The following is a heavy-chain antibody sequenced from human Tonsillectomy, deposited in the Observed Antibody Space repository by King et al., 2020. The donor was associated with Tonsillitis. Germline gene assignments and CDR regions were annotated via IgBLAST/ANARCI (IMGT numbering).Heavy chain of an antibody. CDR3: AKGRAMVRGVIITSHYYYYGMDV. Sequence: VQLVESGGGVVQPGRSLRLSCVASGFTFSNLGMHWVRQAPGKGLEWVAVISYDGSDKYYADSVKGRFTISRDNSKNTLYLQMNSLRAEDTAVYYCAKGRAMVRGVIITSHYYYYGMDVWGQGTTVTVPS. CDR1: GFTFSNLG. CDR2: ISYDGSDK. V-gene: IGHV3-30*18. J-gene: IGHJ6*02. D-gene: IGHD3-10*01.